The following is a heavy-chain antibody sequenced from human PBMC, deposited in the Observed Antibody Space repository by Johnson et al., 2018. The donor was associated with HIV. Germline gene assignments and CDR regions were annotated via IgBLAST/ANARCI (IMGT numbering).Heavy chain of an antibody. V-gene: IGHV3-7*05. Sequence: VQLVESGGGVVRPGGSLRLSCAASGFTFSSYWMSWVRQAPGKGLEWVANITNDGSEKYYVDSVKGRFTISRDNAKNSLYLQMNSLRAEDTAVYYCARERSPGIAAGRDAFDIWVQGTIVSVSS. CDR1: GFTFSSYW. CDR2: ITNDGSEK. J-gene: IGHJ3*02. D-gene: IGHD6-13*01. CDR3: ARERSPGIAAGRDAFDI.